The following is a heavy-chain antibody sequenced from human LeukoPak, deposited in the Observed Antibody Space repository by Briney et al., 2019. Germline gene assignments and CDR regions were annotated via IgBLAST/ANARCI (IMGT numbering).Heavy chain of an antibody. Sequence: PGGSLRLSCADSGFTFSSYVMHWVRQAPGKGLEWVAVISYAGSDKYYAESVKGRFTISRDNTKNTLYLQMNSLRAEDTAVYYCAEELVFTRSLFAFDIWGQGTMVTVSS. V-gene: IGHV3-30*18. CDR3: AEELVFTRSLFAFDI. J-gene: IGHJ3*02. CDR2: ISYAGSDK. CDR1: GFTFSSYV. D-gene: IGHD3-22*01.